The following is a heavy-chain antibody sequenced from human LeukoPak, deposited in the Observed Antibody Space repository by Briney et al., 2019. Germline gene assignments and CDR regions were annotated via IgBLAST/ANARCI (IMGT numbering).Heavy chain of an antibody. CDR2: INSDGSST. CDR1: GFTFSSYW. J-gene: IGHJ4*02. D-gene: IGHD3-22*01. CDR3: ARGAFYYDSSGYYNWGSAN. Sequence: GGSLRLSCAASGFTFSSYWMHWVRQAPGKGLVWVSRINSDGSSTSYADSVKGRFTISRDNAKNTLYLQMNSLRAEDTAVYYCARGAFYYDSSGYYNWGSANWGQGTLVTVSS. V-gene: IGHV3-74*01.